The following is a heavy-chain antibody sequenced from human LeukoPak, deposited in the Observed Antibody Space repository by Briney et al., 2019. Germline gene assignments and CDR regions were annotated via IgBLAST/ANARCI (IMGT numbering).Heavy chain of an antibody. V-gene: IGHV3-7*01. CDR2: IKQDGSEK. J-gene: IGHJ6*02. CDR3: ARDVYGRDPYYYYYGMDV. D-gene: IGHD2/OR15-2a*01. CDR1: GFTFSSYW. Sequence: GGSLRLSCAASGFTFSSYWMSWARQAPGKGLEWVANIKQDGSEKYYVDSVKGRFTISRDNAKNSLYLQMNSLRAEDTAVYYCARDVYGRDPYYYYYGMDVWGQGTTVTVSS.